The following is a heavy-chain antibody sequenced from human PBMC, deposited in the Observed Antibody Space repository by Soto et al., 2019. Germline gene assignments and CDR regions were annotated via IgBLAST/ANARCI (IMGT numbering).Heavy chain of an antibody. CDR3: AKVHNTSRSFDY. J-gene: IGHJ4*02. D-gene: IGHD1-20*01. V-gene: IGHV3-23*01. CDR2: TGATGRTT. CDR1: GFTFNIYA. Sequence: GGSLRLSCAASGFTFNIYAMTWVRQAPGKGLEWVSTTGATGRTTYYSDSVKGRFTVSRDNSKNTLDLQMSNLRAEDTAVYYCAKVHNTSRSFDYWGQGTLVTVSS.